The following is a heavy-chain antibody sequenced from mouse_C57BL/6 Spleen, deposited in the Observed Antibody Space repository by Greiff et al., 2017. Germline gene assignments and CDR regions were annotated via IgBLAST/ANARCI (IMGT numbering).Heavy chain of an antibody. CDR1: GYTFTDYE. CDR3: TRHGRDFDY. J-gene: IGHJ2*01. V-gene: IGHV1-15*01. CDR2: IDPETGGT. Sequence: QVHVKQSGAELVRPGASVTLSCKASGYTFTDYEMHWVKQTPVHGLEWIGAIDPETGGTAYNQKFKGKAILTADKSSSTAYMELRSLTSEDSAVYYCTRHGRDFDYWGQGTTLTVSS. D-gene: IGHD1-1*01.